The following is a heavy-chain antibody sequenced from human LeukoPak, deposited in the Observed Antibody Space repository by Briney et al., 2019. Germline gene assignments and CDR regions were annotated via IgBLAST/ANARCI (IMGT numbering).Heavy chain of an antibody. J-gene: IGHJ6*03. CDR1: GFTFSGSA. Sequence: GGSLRLSCAASGFTFSGSAMHWVRQASGKGLEWVGRIRSKANSYATAYAASVKGRFTISRDDSKNTAYLQMNSLKTEDTAVYYCTRTRAMVRGNYYYMDVWGKGTTVTVSS. V-gene: IGHV3-73*01. CDR3: TRTRAMVRGNYYYMDV. D-gene: IGHD3-10*01. CDR2: IRSKANSYAT.